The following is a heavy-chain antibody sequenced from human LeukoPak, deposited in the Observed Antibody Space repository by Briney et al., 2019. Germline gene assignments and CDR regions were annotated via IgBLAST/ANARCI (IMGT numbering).Heavy chain of an antibody. CDR3: ACGYSYGYQVFDY. V-gene: IGHV4-34*01. CDR1: GGSISSGGYS. J-gene: IGHJ4*02. D-gene: IGHD5-18*01. Sequence: PSETLSLTCAVSGGSISSGGYSWSWIRQPPGKGLEWIGEINHSGSTNYNPSLKSRVTISVDTSKNQFSLKLSSVTAADTAVYYCACGYSYGYQVFDYWGQGTLVTVSS. CDR2: INHSGST.